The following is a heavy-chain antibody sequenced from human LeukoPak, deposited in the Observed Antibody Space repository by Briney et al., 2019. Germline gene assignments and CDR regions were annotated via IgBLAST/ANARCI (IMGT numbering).Heavy chain of an antibody. J-gene: IGHJ4*02. CDR2: IKQDGSEK. Sequence: GGSLRLSCAASGFTFSSYWMSWVRQAPGKGLEWVANIKQDGSEKYYVDSVKGRFTISRDNAKNSLYLQMNSLRAEDTAVYYCARDRNYPAFYCSSTSCYDFDYWGQGTLVSVSS. D-gene: IGHD2-2*01. V-gene: IGHV3-7*01. CDR3: ARDRNYPAFYCSSTSCYDFDY. CDR1: GFTFSSYW.